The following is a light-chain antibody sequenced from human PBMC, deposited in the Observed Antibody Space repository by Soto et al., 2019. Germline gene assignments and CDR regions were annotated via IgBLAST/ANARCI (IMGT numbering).Light chain of an antibody. J-gene: IGKJ5*01. Sequence: IQMTQYPSTLSASVGDRVTITCRASQSISSWLAWYQQKPGKAPKLLIYKASTLKSGVPSRFSGSGSGTEFTLTISSLEPEDFAVYYCQQRSNWPIPFGQRRLLAVK. CDR2: KAS. V-gene: IGKV1-5*03. CDR1: QSISSW. CDR3: QQRSNWPIP.